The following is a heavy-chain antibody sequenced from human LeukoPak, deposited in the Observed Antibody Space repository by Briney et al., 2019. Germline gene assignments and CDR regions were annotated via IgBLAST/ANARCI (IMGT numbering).Heavy chain of an antibody. Sequence: GESRKISCNGSEYTFTNYCITWVRQMPVKGLDWMAIGYPVDSTTRYRPPFQGPVTVSADRCINTAYLQWRRLTDSDTAIYYCVRHRGTRGWYDSIDYWGQGTLVTVSS. CDR3: VRHRGTRGWYDSIDY. CDR2: GYPVDSTT. CDR1: EYTFTNYC. J-gene: IGHJ4*02. V-gene: IGHV5-51*01. D-gene: IGHD6-19*01.